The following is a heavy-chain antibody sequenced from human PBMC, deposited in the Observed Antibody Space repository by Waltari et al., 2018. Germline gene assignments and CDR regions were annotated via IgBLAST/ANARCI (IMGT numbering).Heavy chain of an antibody. V-gene: IGHV3-30-3*01. CDR3: ARDRRGSASVGWFDP. D-gene: IGHD1-26*01. CDR2: ISYDGSNK. CDR1: GFTFSSYA. J-gene: IGHJ5*02. Sequence: QVQLVESGGGVVQPGRSLRLSCAASGFTFSSYAMHWVRQAPGKGLEWVAVISYDGSNKYYADSVKGRFTISRDNSKNTLYLQMNSLRAEDTAVYYCARDRRGSASVGWFDPWGQRTLVTVSS.